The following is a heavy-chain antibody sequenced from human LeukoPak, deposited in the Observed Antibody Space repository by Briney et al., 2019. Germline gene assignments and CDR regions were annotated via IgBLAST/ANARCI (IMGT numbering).Heavy chain of an antibody. D-gene: IGHD2-21*01. CDR3: ARDDCGDTCYPGGY. CDR2: IKAGNDDT. CDR1: GYIFTKYV. Sequence: ASVKVSCKASGYIFTKYVLHWVRQAPGQRPEWMGWIKAGNDDTKYSQNFQDRLTIARDTSASTVYMELSGLTSEDTALYYCARDDCGDTCYPGGYWGQGTLVTVSS. V-gene: IGHV1-3*01. J-gene: IGHJ4*02.